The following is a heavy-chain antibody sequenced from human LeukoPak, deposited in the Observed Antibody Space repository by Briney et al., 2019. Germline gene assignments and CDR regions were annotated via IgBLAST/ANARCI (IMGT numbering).Heavy chain of an antibody. CDR2: IHSSGNT. CDR1: GGSISSYY. CDR3: ATDRGSGWYDY. V-gene: IGHV4-4*07. Sequence: SETLSLTCTVSGGSISSYYWSWIRQPAGKGLEWIGRIHSSGNTNYNPSLKSRITMSLDTSKNQFSLKLSSVTAADTAVYYCATDRGSGWYDYWGQGTLVTVSS. J-gene: IGHJ4*02. D-gene: IGHD6-19*01.